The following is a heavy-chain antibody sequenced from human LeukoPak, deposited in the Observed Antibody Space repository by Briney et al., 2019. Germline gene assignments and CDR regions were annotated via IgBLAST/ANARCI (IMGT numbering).Heavy chain of an antibody. Sequence: GGSLRLSCAASGFTFSTYWMHWVRHAPGKGLVWVSRINPDGTTTSYADSVKGRFTISRDNAKDTVYLQMNSLRAEDTAVYYCARVSIGWYSFDYWGQGTLVTVSS. V-gene: IGHV3-74*01. D-gene: IGHD6-19*01. CDR1: GFTFSTYW. CDR2: INPDGTTT. J-gene: IGHJ4*02. CDR3: ARVSIGWYSFDY.